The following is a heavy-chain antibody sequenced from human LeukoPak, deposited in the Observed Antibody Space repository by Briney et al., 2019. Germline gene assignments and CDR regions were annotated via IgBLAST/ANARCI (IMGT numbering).Heavy chain of an antibody. V-gene: IGHV4-39*01. CDR1: GGSISSRSYY. D-gene: IGHD3-22*01. Sequence: SETLSLTCTVSGGSISSRSYYWGWIRQPPGKGLEWIGCIYHSGSTYYNPSLKSRVTISVDTSKNQFSLKLSSVTAADTAVYYCARGDYDTSGYYYYYYGMDVWGQGTTVAVSS. J-gene: IGHJ6*02. CDR2: IYHSGST. CDR3: ARGDYDTSGYYYYYYGMDV.